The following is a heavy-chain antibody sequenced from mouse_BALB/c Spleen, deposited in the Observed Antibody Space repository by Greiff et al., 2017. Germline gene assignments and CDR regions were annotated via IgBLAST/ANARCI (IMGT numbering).Heavy chain of an antibody. V-gene: IGHV5-6*01. D-gene: IGHD2-14*01. CDR1: GFTFSSYG. CDR3: ARPGEVRREAMDY. CDR2: ISSGGSYT. J-gene: IGHJ4*01. Sequence: EVKLMESGGDLVKPGGSLKLSCAASGFTFSSYGMSWVRQTPDKRLEWVATISSGGSYTYYPDSVKGRFTISRDNAKNTLYLQMSSLKSEDTAMYYCARPGEVRREAMDYWGQGTSVTVSS.